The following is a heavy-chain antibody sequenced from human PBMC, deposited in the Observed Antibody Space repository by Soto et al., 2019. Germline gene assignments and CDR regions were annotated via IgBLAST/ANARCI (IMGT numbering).Heavy chain of an antibody. V-gene: IGHV3-66*01. CDR1: GVTVSRSD. CDR2: IYIGGST. Sequence: GGSLRLSWAASGVTVSRSDMSGGRQAPGKGLECVSVIYIGGSTYYADSVKGRFTISRDNYKNTMYLKMNSLRAEDTAVYYCARAHPVRHYYIAVWGQGTTVIVSS. J-gene: IGHJ6*03. CDR3: ARAHPVRHYYIAV.